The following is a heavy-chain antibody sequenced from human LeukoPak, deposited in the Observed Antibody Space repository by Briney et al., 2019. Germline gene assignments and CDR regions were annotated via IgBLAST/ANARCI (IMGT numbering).Heavy chain of an antibody. CDR2: IYYSGST. Sequence: PSENLSRTCTGSGGSISSHYWSWIRQPPGKGLEWIGYIYYSGSTNYSPSLKSRVTISQDTSKNQFSLKLSSVTAADTAVYYCARGSGWFDPWGQGTLVTVSS. CDR3: ARGSGWFDP. J-gene: IGHJ5*02. V-gene: IGHV4-59*11. CDR1: GGSISSHY.